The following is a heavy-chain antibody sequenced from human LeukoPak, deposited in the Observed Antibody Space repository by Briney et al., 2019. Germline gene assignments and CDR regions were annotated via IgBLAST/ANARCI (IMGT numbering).Heavy chain of an antibody. D-gene: IGHD2-21*02. V-gene: IGHV1-2*06. CDR1: GYTFTGYY. Sequence: ASVKVSCKASGYTFTGYYMHWVRQAPGQGLEWMGRINPNSGGTNYAQKFQGRVTMTRDTSISTAYMELSRLRSDDTAVYYCARVGTYCGGDCYLRWFDPWGQGTLVPVSS. CDR2: INPNSGGT. J-gene: IGHJ5*02. CDR3: ARVGTYCGGDCYLRWFDP.